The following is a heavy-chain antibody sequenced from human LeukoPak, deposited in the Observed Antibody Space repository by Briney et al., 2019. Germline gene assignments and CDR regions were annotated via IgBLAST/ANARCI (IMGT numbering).Heavy chain of an antibody. D-gene: IGHD3-22*01. CDR3: ARAPPYTMIVVALDAFDI. CDR1: GGSISSGGYY. V-gene: IGHV4-31*03. J-gene: IGHJ3*02. CDR2: MYHSGST. Sequence: PSETLSLTCTVSGGSISSGGYYWSWIRRHTGKGMEWIGYMYHSGSTYYNPSLKSRVTISVDTSKNRFSLKLSSVTAADTAVYYCARAPPYTMIVVALDAFDIWGQGTMVTDSS.